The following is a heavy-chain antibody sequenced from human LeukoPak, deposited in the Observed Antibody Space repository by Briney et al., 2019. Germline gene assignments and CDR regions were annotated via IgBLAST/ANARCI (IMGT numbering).Heavy chain of an antibody. CDR3: ARCPGIRGSNWFDP. CDR1: GYSFTSYW. CDR2: IYPGDSDT. V-gene: IGHV5-51*01. Sequence: PGESLKISWKGSGYSFTSYWIGWVRQMPGKGLELMGIIYPGDSDTRYSPSFKGQVTISADKSISTAHLQWSSLKASDTAMYYCARCPGIRGSNWFDPWGQGTLVTVSS. J-gene: IGHJ5*02. D-gene: IGHD3-10*01.